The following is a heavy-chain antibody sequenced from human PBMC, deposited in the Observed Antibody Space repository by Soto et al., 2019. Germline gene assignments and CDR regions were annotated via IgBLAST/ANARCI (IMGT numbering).Heavy chain of an antibody. J-gene: IGHJ4*02. V-gene: IGHV4-61*01. CDR3: ARGHGSYGYPFKLGVLAY. Sequence: PSETLSLTCTVSGGSVSSGSYYWSWIRQPPGKGLEWIGYIYYSGSTNYNPSLKSRVTISVDTSKNQFSLKLSSVTAADTAVYYCARGHGSYGYPFKLGVLAYWGQGTLVTVSS. CDR2: IYYSGST. CDR1: GGSVSSGSYY. D-gene: IGHD1-26*01.